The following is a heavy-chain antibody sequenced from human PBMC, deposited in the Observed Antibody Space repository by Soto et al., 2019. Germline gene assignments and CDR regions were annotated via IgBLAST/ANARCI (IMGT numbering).Heavy chain of an antibody. Sequence: HPGGSLRLSCAASGFTFSSYAMSWVRQAPGKGLEWVSAISGSGGSTYYADSVKGRFTISRDNSKNTLYLQMNSLRAEDTAVYYCANRGLSYPYNWFDPWGQGPLVTVSS. CDR1: GFTFSSYA. V-gene: IGHV3-23*01. J-gene: IGHJ5*02. CDR2: ISGSGGST. D-gene: IGHD3-10*01. CDR3: ANRGLSYPYNWFDP.